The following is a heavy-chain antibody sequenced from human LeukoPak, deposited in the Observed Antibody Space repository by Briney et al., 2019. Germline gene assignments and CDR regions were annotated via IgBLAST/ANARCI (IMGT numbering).Heavy chain of an antibody. J-gene: IGHJ5*02. CDR3: ARDRLQWFDP. V-gene: IGHV4-59*11. CDR2: IYYSGST. D-gene: IGHD4-11*01. Sequence: SETLSLTCNVSGGSISSHYWSWIRQPPGKGLEWIGYIYYSGSTNYNPSLKSRVTISVDTSKNQFSLKLSSVTAADTAVYYCARDRLQWFDPWGQGTLVTVSS. CDR1: GGSISSHY.